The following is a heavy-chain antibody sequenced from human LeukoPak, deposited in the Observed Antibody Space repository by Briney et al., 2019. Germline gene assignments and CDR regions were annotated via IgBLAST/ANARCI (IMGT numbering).Heavy chain of an antibody. J-gene: IGHJ4*02. CDR2: IRYDGSNK. D-gene: IGHD3-9*01. V-gene: IGHV3-30*02. Sequence: PGGSLRLSCAASGFTFSSYGMHWVRQAPGKGLEWVAIIRYDGSNKYYADSVKGRFTISRDNSKNTLYLQMNSLRAEDTAVYYCAKDYDILTGAPDFDYWGQGTLVTVSS. CDR3: AKDYDILTGAPDFDY. CDR1: GFTFSSYG.